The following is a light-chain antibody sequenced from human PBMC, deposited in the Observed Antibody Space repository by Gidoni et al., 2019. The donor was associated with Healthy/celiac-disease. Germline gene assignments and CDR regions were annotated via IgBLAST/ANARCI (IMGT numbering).Light chain of an antibody. Sequence: DIQLTQSPSFLSASVGDRVTITCRASQGISSYLAWYQQKPGKAPKLLIYAASTLQSGVPSRFSGSGSGTEFTLTISSLQHEDFATYYCQQLNSYLFFGGGTKVEIK. J-gene: IGKJ4*01. CDR2: AAS. V-gene: IGKV1-9*01. CDR1: QGISSY. CDR3: QQLNSYLF.